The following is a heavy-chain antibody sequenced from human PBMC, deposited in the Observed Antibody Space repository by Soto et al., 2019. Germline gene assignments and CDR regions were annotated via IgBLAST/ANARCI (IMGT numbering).Heavy chain of an antibody. CDR3: ARTDIVLVPAAIAYYYYGMDV. D-gene: IGHD2-2*02. J-gene: IGHJ6*02. Sequence: GESLKISCKGSGYSFTSYWIGWVRQMPGKGLEWMGIIYPGDSDTRYSPSFQGQVTISADKSISTAYLQWSSLKASDTAMYYCARTDIVLVPAAIAYYYYGMDVWGQGTTVTVSS. CDR2: IYPGDSDT. CDR1: GYSFTSYW. V-gene: IGHV5-51*01.